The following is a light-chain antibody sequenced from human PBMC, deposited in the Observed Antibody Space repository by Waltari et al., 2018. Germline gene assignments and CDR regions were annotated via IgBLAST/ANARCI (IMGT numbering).Light chain of an antibody. CDR3: AAWDDSLHAWV. J-gene: IGLJ3*02. CDR2: NDN. V-gene: IGLV1-44*01. CDR1: RSNIGSET. Sequence: QSVLTQPPSGSGTPGQRVTISCSGGRSNIGSETVNWYQQPPGTAPKVLTYNDNQRPSGVPDRFSGSKSGTSASLAISGLQSEDEADYYCAAWDDSLHAWVFGGGTKLTVL.